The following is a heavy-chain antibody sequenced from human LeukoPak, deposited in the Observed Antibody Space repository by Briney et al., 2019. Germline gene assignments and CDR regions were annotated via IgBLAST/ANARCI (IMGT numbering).Heavy chain of an antibody. Sequence: GGSLRLSCAASGFTFSSYAMSWVRQAPGKGLESVSAISGSGGSTYYADSVKGRFTISRDNSKNTLYLQMNSLRAEDTAVYYCAKDRPGRIAVAAIFDYWGQGTLVTVSS. J-gene: IGHJ4*02. CDR2: ISGSGGST. V-gene: IGHV3-23*01. CDR3: AKDRPGRIAVAAIFDY. CDR1: GFTFSSYA. D-gene: IGHD6-19*01.